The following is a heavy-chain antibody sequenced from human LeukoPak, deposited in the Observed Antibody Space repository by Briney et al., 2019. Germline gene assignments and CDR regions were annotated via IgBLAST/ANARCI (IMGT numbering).Heavy chain of an antibody. CDR3: ARAVQWELLY. V-gene: IGHV1-2*02. CDR1: GYTFTSYY. CDR2: INPNSGGT. D-gene: IGHD1-26*01. J-gene: IGHJ4*02. Sequence: VASVKVSCKASGYTFTSYYMHWVRQAPGQGLEWMGWINPNSGGTNYAQKFQGRVTMTRDTSISTAYMDLSRLRSDDTAVYYCARAVQWELLYWGQGTLVTVSS.